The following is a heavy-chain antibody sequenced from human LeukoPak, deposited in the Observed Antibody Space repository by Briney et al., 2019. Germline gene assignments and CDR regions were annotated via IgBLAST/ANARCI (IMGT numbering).Heavy chain of an antibody. Sequence: PSETLSLTCTVSGGSISSSSYYWGWIRQPPGKGLEWIGSIYYSGSTYYNPSLKSQVTISVDTSKNQFSLKLSSVTAADTAVYYCARSERWLQLPFDYWGQGTLVTVSS. J-gene: IGHJ4*02. CDR2: IYYSGST. CDR1: GGSISSSSYY. D-gene: IGHD5-24*01. CDR3: ARSERWLQLPFDY. V-gene: IGHV4-39*07.